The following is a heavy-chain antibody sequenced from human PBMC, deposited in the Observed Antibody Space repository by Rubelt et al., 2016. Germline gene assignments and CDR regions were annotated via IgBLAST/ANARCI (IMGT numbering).Heavy chain of an antibody. Sequence: QVQLVQSGPEVKKPGASVKVSCKTSGYSFTTYGISWVRQASGQGLEWMGWISTYNGNTNYAQKIQGRLTMTTDPSTTTAYMELRNLRSDDTAVYYCARDQSPYSGDYWGQGTLVTVS. D-gene: IGHD6-13*01. CDR2: ISTYNGNT. CDR1: GYSFTTYG. J-gene: IGHJ4*02. V-gene: IGHV1-18*01. CDR3: ARDQSPYSGDY.